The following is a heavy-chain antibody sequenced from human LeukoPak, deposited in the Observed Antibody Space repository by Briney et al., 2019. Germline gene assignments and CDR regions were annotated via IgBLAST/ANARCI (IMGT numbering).Heavy chain of an antibody. CDR1: GFTFSSYA. Sequence: GGSLRLSCAASGFTFSSYAMSWVRQAPGKGLEWVSGISASGGVTYSAESVRGRFTISRDNSKNTLYLQLNSLRVDDTAAYYCATISGSFEYLDYWGQGTLVTVSS. V-gene: IGHV3-23*01. D-gene: IGHD1-26*01. CDR2: ISASGGVT. J-gene: IGHJ4*02. CDR3: ATISGSFEYLDY.